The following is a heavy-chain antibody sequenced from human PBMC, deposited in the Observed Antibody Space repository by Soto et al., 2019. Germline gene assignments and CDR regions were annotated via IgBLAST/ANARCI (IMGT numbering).Heavy chain of an antibody. V-gene: IGHV3-30*03. D-gene: IGHD1-26*01. J-gene: IGHJ6*03. CDR3: AIGWGAGWGPVSYYYMDV. CDR1: GFTFSSYG. CDR2: ISYDGSNK. Sequence: QVQLVESGGGVVQPGRSLRLSCAASGFTFSSYGMHWVRQAPGKGLEWVAVISYDGSNKYYADSVKGRFTISRDNSKNTLYLQMNSLRAEDTAVYYCAIGWGAGWGPVSYYYMDVWGKGTTVTVSS.